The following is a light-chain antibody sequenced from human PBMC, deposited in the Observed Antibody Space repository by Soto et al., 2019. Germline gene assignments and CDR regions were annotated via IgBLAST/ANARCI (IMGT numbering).Light chain of an antibody. Sequence: QSALTQPASVSGSPVQSITISCTGTSSDVGGYNYVSWYQQHPGKAPKLIIYDVSNRPSGVSNRFSGSKSGNTASLTISGLQAEDEADYYCSSYTSSTPRVFGTGTKVTV. CDR3: SSYTSSTPRV. V-gene: IGLV2-14*01. CDR2: DVS. CDR1: SSDVGGYNY. J-gene: IGLJ1*01.